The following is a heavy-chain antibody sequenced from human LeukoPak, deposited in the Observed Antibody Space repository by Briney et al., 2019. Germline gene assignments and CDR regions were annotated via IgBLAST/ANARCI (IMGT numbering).Heavy chain of an antibody. D-gene: IGHD3-16*02. Sequence: PGGSLRLSCAASGFTFSSYGMHWVRQAPGKGLEWVAVIWYDGSNKYYADSVKGRFTISRDNSKNTLYLQMNSLRAEDTAVYYCASPIRLGELSLRYWGQGTLVTVSS. V-gene: IGHV3-33*01. CDR2: IWYDGSNK. J-gene: IGHJ4*02. CDR3: ASPIRLGELSLRY. CDR1: GFTFSSYG.